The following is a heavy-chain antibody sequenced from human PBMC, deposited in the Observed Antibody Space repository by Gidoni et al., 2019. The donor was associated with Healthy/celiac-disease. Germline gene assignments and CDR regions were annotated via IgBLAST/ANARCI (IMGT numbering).Heavy chain of an antibody. CDR3: AGEGVNWELHLTPDY. J-gene: IGHJ4*02. Sequence: EVQLLESGGGLVQTGGSRRLSCAASGCTFSSYAMSWVRQAPGKGLVCVSAISVSGCSTYYADSVKGRFTISIDNSKNTLYLQMNSLRAEDTAVYYCAGEGVNWELHLTPDYWGQGTLVTVSS. V-gene: IGHV3-23*01. CDR2: ISVSGCST. CDR1: GCTFSSYA. D-gene: IGHD1-26*01.